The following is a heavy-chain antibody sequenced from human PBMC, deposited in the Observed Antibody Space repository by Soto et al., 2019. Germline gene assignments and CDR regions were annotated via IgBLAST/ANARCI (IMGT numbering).Heavy chain of an antibody. CDR3: ARNSYYDFWSGYQRGFDV. Sequence: SETLSLTCGVSGYPISGGYYWGWIRQSPGKGLEWIGSLYHSGSTYYNPSLKSRVTISVDSSKNQFSLKLSSVTAADTAVYFCARNSYYDFWSGYQRGFDVWGQGTLVTVAS. D-gene: IGHD3-3*01. CDR2: LYHSGST. V-gene: IGHV4-38-2*01. CDR1: GYPISGGYY. J-gene: IGHJ4*02.